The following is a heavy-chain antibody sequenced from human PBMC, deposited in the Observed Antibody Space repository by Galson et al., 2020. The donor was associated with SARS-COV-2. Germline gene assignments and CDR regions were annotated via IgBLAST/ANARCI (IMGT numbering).Heavy chain of an antibody. CDR1: GYTFTGYY. CDR2: INPNSGGT. CDR3: ARDLEEWELLSPFDY. D-gene: IGHD1-26*01. J-gene: IGHJ4*02. Sequence: ASVKVSCKASGYTFTGYYMHWVRQAPGQGLEWMGRINPNSGGTNYAQKFQGRVTMTRDTSISTAYMELSRLRSDDTAVYYCARDLEEWELLSPFDYWGQGTLLTVSS. V-gene: IGHV1-2*06.